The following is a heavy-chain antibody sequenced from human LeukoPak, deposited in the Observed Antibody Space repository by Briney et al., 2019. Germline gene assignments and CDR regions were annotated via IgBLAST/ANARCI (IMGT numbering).Heavy chain of an antibody. V-gene: IGHV1-46*01. CDR3: ARVSYGHYDILTGYLDY. Sequence: ASVKVSCKASGYTFTSYYMHWVRQAPGQGLEWMGIINPSGGSTSYAQKFQGRVTMTRDMSTSTVYMELSSLRSEDTAVYYCARVSYGHYDILTGYLDYWRQGTLVTVSS. CDR1: GYTFTSYY. D-gene: IGHD3-9*01. J-gene: IGHJ4*02. CDR2: INPSGGST.